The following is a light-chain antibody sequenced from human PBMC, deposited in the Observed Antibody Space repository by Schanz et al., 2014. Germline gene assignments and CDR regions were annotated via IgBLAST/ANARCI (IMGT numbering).Light chain of an antibody. J-gene: IGKJ4*01. CDR1: QSVSSSY. Sequence: EIVLTQSPGTLSLSPGERATLSCRASQSVSSSYLAWYRQKPGQAPRLLIYGASSRATGIPDRFSGSGSGTDFTLTISRLEPEDFAVYYCQQRSNWPPTFGGGTKVEIK. CDR2: GAS. V-gene: IGKV3D-20*02. CDR3: QQRSNWPPT.